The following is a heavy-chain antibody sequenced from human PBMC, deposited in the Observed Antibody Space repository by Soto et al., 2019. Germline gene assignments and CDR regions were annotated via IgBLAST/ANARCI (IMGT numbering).Heavy chain of an antibody. CDR2: ISWNSGSI. D-gene: IGHD6-13*01. CDR3: AKDGAAAGTNFDY. J-gene: IGHJ4*02. CDR1: GFTFDDYA. Sequence: PGGSLRLSCAASGFTFDDYAMHWVRRAPGKGLEWVSGISWNSGSIGYADSVKGRFTISRDNAKNSLYLQMNSLRAEDTALYYCAKDGAAAGTNFDYWGQGTLVTVSS. V-gene: IGHV3-9*01.